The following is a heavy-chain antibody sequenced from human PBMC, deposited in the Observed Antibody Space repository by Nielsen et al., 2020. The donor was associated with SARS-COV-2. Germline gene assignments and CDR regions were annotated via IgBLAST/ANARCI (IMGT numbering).Heavy chain of an antibody. CDR1: GGSVSSNDW. D-gene: IGHD2-2*01. CDR3: ARGDLVVVPSPILGLRPFFYYFYLDV. V-gene: IGHV4-4*02. J-gene: IGHJ6*03. CDR2: VSHSGSI. Sequence: SETLPLTCAVSGGSVSSNDWWTWVRQSPGKGLEWIGEVSHSGSINYNPSLKSRVTLSMDKSKRQFSLRLTSVSAADTAVYFCARGDLVVVPSPILGLRPFFYYFYLDVWGKGTTVIVSS.